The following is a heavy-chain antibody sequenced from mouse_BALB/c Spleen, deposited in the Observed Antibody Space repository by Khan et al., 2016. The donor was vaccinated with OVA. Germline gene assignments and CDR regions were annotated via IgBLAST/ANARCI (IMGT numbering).Heavy chain of an antibody. Sequence: QVQLQQSGAELAKPGASVKMSCKASGYTFTSYWMHWVKQRPGQGLEWIGYIDPSTDYTEYNQKFTDKATLTADKSSSTAYMHLTSLTSEDSAVFYGVNHGRSYAWFTYWGQGTLVTVSA. CDR3: VNHGRSYAWFTY. D-gene: IGHD1-1*01. CDR1: GYTFTSYW. J-gene: IGHJ3*01. V-gene: IGHV1-7*01. CDR2: IDPSTDYT.